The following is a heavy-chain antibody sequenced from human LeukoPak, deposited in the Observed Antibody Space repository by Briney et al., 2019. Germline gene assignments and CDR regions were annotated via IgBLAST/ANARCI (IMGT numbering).Heavy chain of an antibody. CDR3: ARDKSTYYDFWSGYFRGFDP. CDR1: GFTFSSYW. CDR2: IKQDGSEK. D-gene: IGHD3-3*01. Sequence: PGGSLRLSCAASGFTFSSYWMSWVRQAPGKGLEWVANIKQDGSEKYYVDSVKGRSTISRDNAKNSLYLQMNSLRAEDTAVYYCARDKSTYYDFWSGYFRGFDPWGQGTLVTVSS. J-gene: IGHJ5*02. V-gene: IGHV3-7*01.